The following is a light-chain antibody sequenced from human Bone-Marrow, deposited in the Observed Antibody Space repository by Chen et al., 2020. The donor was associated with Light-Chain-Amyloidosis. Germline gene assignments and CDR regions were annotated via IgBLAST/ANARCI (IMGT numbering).Light chain of an antibody. J-gene: IGLJ3*02. CDR3: QSYQGSSQGV. CDR1: SGSIATNY. CDR2: EDD. Sequence: NFMLTQTHSVSESPGKTVIISCTRSSGSIATNYVQWYQQRPGSSPTTVISEDDQRPSGVPDRYSGSIDRASNSASLTISGLKTEDEADYYCQSYQGSSQGVFGGGTKLTVL. V-gene: IGLV6-57*01.